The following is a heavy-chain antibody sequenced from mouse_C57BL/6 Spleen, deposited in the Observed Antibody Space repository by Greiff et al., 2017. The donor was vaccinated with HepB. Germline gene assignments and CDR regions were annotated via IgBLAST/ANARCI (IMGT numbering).Heavy chain of an antibody. CDR3: ARTNYDYDGYCFDY. Sequence: VLLVEPGPGLVAPSPTLSITCTASGFSFTSYAISWVRQPPGKGLEWIGVIWTGGGTNYNSAHNTRLSISKDNANSQVFLKMNSLRTDDTARYYGARTNYDYDGYCFDYWGQGTTLTVSS. D-gene: IGHD2-4*01. V-gene: IGHV2-9-1*01. CDR1: GFSFTSYA. J-gene: IGHJ2*01. CDR2: IWTGGGT.